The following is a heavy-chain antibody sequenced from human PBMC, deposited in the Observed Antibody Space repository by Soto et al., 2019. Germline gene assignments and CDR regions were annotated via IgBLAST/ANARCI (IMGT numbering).Heavy chain of an antibody. CDR1: GVSFSGYY. V-gene: IGHV4-34*01. CDR2: INHSGST. J-gene: IGHJ3*02. Sequence: SEPLSLTCAVYGVSFSGYYWSWIRQPPGKGLEWIGEINHSGSTNYTPSLKSLVTISVDTSNNQFSLKLSTVTAADTAVYYCATLQLGLVGEDAFDIWRRRTMVTV. D-gene: IGHD5-18*01. CDR3: ATLQLGLVGEDAFDI.